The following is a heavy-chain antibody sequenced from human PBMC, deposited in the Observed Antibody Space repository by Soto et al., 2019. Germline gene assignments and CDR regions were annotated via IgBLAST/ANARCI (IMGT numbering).Heavy chain of an antibody. CDR3: ARIGVVESSSLDY. V-gene: IGHV3-48*03. D-gene: IGHD2-2*01. CDR1: GFTFSSHE. J-gene: IGHJ4*02. Sequence: PGGSLRLSCVASGFTFSSHEMNWVRQAPGKGLEWVSYISSSGSTKFYADSVKGRFTISRDNAEETLYLQMNSLRAEDTAVYYCARIGVVESSSLDYGGQGTRVTV. CDR2: ISSSGSTK.